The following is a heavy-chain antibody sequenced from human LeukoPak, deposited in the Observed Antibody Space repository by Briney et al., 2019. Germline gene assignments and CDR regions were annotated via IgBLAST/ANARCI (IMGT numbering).Heavy chain of an antibody. J-gene: IGHJ4*02. Sequence: GGTLRLSCAASGFTFSSYGMSWVRQAPGKGLEWVSAISGSGGSTYYADSVKGRFTISRDNSKNTLYLQMNSLRAEDTAVYYCAKALASYSPWDYWGQGTLVTVSS. V-gene: IGHV3-23*01. D-gene: IGHD2-15*01. CDR2: ISGSGGST. CDR3: AKALASYSPWDY. CDR1: GFTFSSYG.